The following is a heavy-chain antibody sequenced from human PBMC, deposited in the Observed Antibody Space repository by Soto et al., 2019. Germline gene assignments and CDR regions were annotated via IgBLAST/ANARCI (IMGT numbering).Heavy chain of an antibody. D-gene: IGHD3-3*01. CDR1: GYSFTSYW. CDR3: ARHAGYYDFWSGYYTDYYYGMDV. V-gene: IGHV5-51*01. CDR2: IYPGDSDT. Sequence: AVSLKISCKGSGYSFTSYWNGWVCQMPWKGLEWMGIIYPGDSDTRYSPSFQGQVTISADKSISTAYLQWSSLKASDTAMYYCARHAGYYDFWSGYYTDYYYGMDVWGQGTTVTVSS. J-gene: IGHJ6*02.